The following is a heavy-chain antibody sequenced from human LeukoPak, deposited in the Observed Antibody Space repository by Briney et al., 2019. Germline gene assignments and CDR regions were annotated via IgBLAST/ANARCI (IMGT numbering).Heavy chain of an antibody. D-gene: IGHD6-19*01. V-gene: IGHV4-39*01. CDR2: IYYSGNT. Sequence: PSETLSLTCTVSGGSISNSAYYWGWIRQPPGKGLKWIGTIYYSGNTYYNPSLKSRVSISVDTSKNQFSLKLSSVTAADTALYYCARQAVAGNGFDYWGQGTLVTVSS. CDR1: GGSISNSAYY. CDR3: ARQAVAGNGFDY. J-gene: IGHJ4*02.